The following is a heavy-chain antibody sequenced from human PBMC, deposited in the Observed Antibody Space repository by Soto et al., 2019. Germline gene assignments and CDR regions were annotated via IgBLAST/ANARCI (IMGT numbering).Heavy chain of an antibody. CDR1: GYTFTSYG. D-gene: IGHD6-13*01. J-gene: IGHJ6*02. CDR3: ARGGPPAAAGRSYYYYGMDV. CDR2: ISAYNGNT. V-gene: IGHV1-18*01. Sequence: ASVKVSCKASGYTFTSYGISWVRQAPGQGLEWMGWISAYNGNTNYAQKLQGRVTMTTDTSTSTAYMELRSLRSDDTAVYYCARGGPPAAAGRSYYYYGMDVWGQGTTVTVSS.